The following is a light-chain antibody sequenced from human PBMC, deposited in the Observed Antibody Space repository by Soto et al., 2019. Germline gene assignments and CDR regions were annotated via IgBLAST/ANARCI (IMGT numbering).Light chain of an antibody. CDR3: QQYGSSGT. J-gene: IGKJ1*01. V-gene: IGKV3-20*01. Sequence: EIVLTQSPATLSLSPGERATLSCRASQSVSSYLAWYQQKPGQAPRLLIYDASSRATGVPDRFSGGGSGTDFTLTISRLEPEDFAVYYCQQYGSSGTFGQGTKVDIK. CDR1: QSVSSY. CDR2: DAS.